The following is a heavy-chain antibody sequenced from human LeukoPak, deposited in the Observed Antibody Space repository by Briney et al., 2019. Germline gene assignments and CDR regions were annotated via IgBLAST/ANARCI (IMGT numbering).Heavy chain of an antibody. CDR2: ISAYNGNT. CDR3: ARDPTSDYGDHEEQPYSAFDI. Sequence: GASVKVSCKASGYTFTGYYMHWVRQAPGQGLEWMGWISAYNGNTNYAQKLQGRVTMTTDTSTSTAYMELRSLRSDDTAVYYCARDPTSDYGDHEEQPYSAFDIWGQGTMVTVSS. V-gene: IGHV1-18*04. J-gene: IGHJ3*02. D-gene: IGHD4-17*01. CDR1: GYTFTGYY.